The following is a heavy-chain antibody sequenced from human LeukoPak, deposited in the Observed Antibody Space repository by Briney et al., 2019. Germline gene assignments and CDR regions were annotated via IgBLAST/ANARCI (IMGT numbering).Heavy chain of an antibody. CDR3: AKDNCSSTSCYAGYGMDV. CDR2: INQDGSEK. V-gene: IGHV3-7*03. J-gene: IGHJ6*02. D-gene: IGHD2-2*01. Sequence: GGSLRLSCGASGFTFSTYWMSWVRQAPGKGLEWVANINQDGSEKYYVDSMKGRFTISRDNAKNSLYLQMNSLRTEDTALYYCAKDNCSSTSCYAGYGMDVWGQGTTVTVSS. CDR1: GFTFSTYW.